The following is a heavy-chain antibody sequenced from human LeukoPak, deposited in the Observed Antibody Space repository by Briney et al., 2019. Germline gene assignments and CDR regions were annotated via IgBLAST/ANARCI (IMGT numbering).Heavy chain of an antibody. CDR3: ARGNVWKTIPMVRGVSRARWFDP. CDR2: INHSGST. J-gene: IGHJ5*02. CDR1: GGSFSGYY. Sequence: SETLSLTCAVYGGSFSGYYWSWIRQPPGKGLGWIGEINHSGSTNYNPSLKSRVTISVDTSKNQFSLKLSSVTAADTAVFYCARGNVWKTIPMVRGVSRARWFDPWGQGTLVSVSS. V-gene: IGHV4-34*01. D-gene: IGHD3-10*01.